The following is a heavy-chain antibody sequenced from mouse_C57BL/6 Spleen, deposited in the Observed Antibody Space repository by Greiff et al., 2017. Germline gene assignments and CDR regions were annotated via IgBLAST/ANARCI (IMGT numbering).Heavy chain of an antibody. D-gene: IGHD3-2*02. CDR1: GYTFTSYW. Sequence: VQLQQPGAELVMPGASVKLSCKASGYTFTSYWMHWVKQRPGQGLEWIGEIDPSDSYTNYNQKFKGKSTLTVDKSSSTAYMQLSSLTSEDSAVYDCAREDSSGYFDYWGQGTTLTVSS. CDR3: AREDSSGYFDY. CDR2: IDPSDSYT. J-gene: IGHJ2*01. V-gene: IGHV1-69*01.